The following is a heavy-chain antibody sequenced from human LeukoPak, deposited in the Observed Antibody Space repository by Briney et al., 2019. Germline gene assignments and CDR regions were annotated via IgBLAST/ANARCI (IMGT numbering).Heavy chain of an antibody. J-gene: IGHJ4*02. V-gene: IGHV4-39*07. CDR2: IYYSGST. CDR3: ARGGKLLWFGELPRGFFDY. CDR1: GGSISSSSYY. D-gene: IGHD3-10*01. Sequence: SETLSLTCTVSGGSISSSSYYWGWIRQPPGKGLEWIGSIYYSGSTYYNPSLKSRVTISVDTSKNQFSLKLSSVTAADTAVYYCARGGKLLWFGELPRGFFDYWGQGTLVTVSS.